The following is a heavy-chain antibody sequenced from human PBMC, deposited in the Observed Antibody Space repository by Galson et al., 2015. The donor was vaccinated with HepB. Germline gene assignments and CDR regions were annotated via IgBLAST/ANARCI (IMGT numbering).Heavy chain of an antibody. D-gene: IGHD3-3*01. V-gene: IGHV4-59*01. CDR2: IFYSGST. CDR1: GGSLSTYY. J-gene: IGHJ3*02. Sequence: LSLTCTVSGGSLSTYYWTWIRQSPGEGLEWIGYIFYSGSTDYNPSLRSRVTISLDTSENQFSLKLRSVTPADTAVYYCARVSRNKSGSYHRRGAFDIWGQGTLVTVSS. CDR3: ARVSRNKSGSYHRRGAFDI.